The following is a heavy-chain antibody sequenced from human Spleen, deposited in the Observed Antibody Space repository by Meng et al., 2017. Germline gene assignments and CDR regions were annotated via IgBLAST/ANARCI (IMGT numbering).Heavy chain of an antibody. J-gene: IGHJ4*02. Sequence: GESLKISCAASGFTFSNYAMHWVRQAPGKGLEWVAVISSDGSVRYYADSVKGRFTISRDNSMNTLSLQMNSLRAEDTAVYYCARFGYSSSWYEDYWGQGTLVTVSS. CDR2: ISSDGSVR. CDR1: GFTFSNYA. V-gene: IGHV3-30*04. CDR3: ARFGYSSSWYEDY. D-gene: IGHD6-13*01.